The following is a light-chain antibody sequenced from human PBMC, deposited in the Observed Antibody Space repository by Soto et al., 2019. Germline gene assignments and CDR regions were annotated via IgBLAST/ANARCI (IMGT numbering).Light chain of an antibody. CDR1: QSVSSY. CDR2: DAS. CDR3: QQRSNWPPIT. V-gene: IGKV3-11*01. J-gene: IGKJ5*01. Sequence: EIVLTQSPPTLSLSPGERATLWCRASQSVSSYLAWYQKKPGQAPRLLIYDASNRATGIPPRFSGSGSGTDFTLTISSLQPEDFAVYYCQQRSNWPPITLGQGTRREIK.